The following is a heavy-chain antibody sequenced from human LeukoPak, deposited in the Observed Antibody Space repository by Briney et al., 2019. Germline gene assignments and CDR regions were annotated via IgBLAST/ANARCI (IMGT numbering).Heavy chain of an antibody. J-gene: IGHJ1*01. D-gene: IGHD6-13*01. CDR1: GGSISSSNW. V-gene: IGHV4-4*02. Sequence: SETLSLTCAVSGGSISSSNWWSWVRQPPGKGLEWIGEIYHSGSTNYNPSLKSRVTISVDKSKNQFSLKLSSVTAADTAVYYCARRIAAAGTDFQHWGQGTLVTVSS. CDR2: IYHSGST. CDR3: ARRIAAAGTDFQH.